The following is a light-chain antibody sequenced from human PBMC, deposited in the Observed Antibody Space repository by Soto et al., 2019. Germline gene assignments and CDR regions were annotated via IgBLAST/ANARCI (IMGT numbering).Light chain of an antibody. Sequence: DIQMTQSPSSLSASVGDRVTITCQASHDISNYLNWYQQKLGKAPKLLIYDASNLEPGVPSRFSGSGSGTKFIFTISSLQPVDIATYYCQQYDTLSFTFGPGTKVDL. CDR1: HDISNY. V-gene: IGKV1-33*01. J-gene: IGKJ3*01. CDR3: QQYDTLSFT. CDR2: DAS.